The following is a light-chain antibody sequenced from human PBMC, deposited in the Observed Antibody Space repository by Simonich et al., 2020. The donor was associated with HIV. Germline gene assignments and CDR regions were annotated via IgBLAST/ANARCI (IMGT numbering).Light chain of an antibody. CDR3: QQYNSYSLT. V-gene: IGKV1-5*03. Sequence: DIQMTQSPSTLSASVGDSVTIPCRAGQSISSWLAWYQQKPGQAPKLLIYKASSLESGVPSRFSGSGSGTEFTLTISSLQPDDFATYYCQQYNSYSLTFGGGTKVEIK. CDR1: QSISSW. J-gene: IGKJ4*01. CDR2: KAS.